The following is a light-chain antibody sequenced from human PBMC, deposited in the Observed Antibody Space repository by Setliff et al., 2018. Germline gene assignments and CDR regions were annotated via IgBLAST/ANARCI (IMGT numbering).Light chain of an antibody. CDR3: SSYAGSNNPYV. J-gene: IGLJ1*01. Sequence: QSALAQPRSVSGSPGQSVTISCTGTSSDVGGYNYVSWYQQHPGKAPKLMIYEVSKRPSGVPDRFSGSKSGNTASQTVSGLQAEDEADYYCSSYAGSNNPYVFGTGTKVTVL. CDR1: SSDVGGYNY. V-gene: IGLV2-8*01. CDR2: EVS.